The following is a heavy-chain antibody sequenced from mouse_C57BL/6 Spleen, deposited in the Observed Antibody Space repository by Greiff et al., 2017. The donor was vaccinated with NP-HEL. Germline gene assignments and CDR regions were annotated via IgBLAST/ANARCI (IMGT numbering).Heavy chain of an antibody. CDR2: ISSGSSTI. V-gene: IGHV5-17*01. CDR1: GFTFSDYG. CDR3: ARRTSIYYDHYYAMDY. J-gene: IGHJ4*01. Sequence: DVMLVESGGGLVKPGGSLKLSCAASGFTFSDYGMHWVRQAPEKGLEWVAYISSGSSTIYYADTVKGRFTISRDNAKNTLFLQMTSLRSEDTAMYYCARRTSIYYDHYYAMDYWGQGTSVTVSS. D-gene: IGHD2-4*01.